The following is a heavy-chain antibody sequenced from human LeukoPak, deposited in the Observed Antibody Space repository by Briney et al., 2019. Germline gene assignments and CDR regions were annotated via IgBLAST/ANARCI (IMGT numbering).Heavy chain of an antibody. CDR1: AFTFSNYS. CDR2: INQYGSEI. Sequence: GGTLRLSCAASAFTFSNYSLSWVRQAPGKGLEWVSNINQYGSEIYSGASVKGRFTMSRDNVKKSLYLQINSVRADGTAVYYSARDQGSMIVVRTTRWYFDPWGRGTLVTVSS. V-gene: IGHV3-7*01. CDR3: ARDQGSMIVVRTTRWYFDP. J-gene: IGHJ2*01. D-gene: IGHD3-22*01.